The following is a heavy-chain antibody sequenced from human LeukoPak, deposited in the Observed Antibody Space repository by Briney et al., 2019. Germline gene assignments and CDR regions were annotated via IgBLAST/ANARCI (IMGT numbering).Heavy chain of an antibody. D-gene: IGHD2/OR15-2a*01. CDR3: ARDWFHATDY. CDR1: GFTFSDTW. V-gene: IGHV3-74*01. CDR2: IRSDGSDT. J-gene: IGHJ4*02. Sequence: GGSLRLSCAASGFTFSDTWMHWVRHAPGEGLVWVSRIRSDGSDTRYAESVKGRFTISRDNAKNTLYLQMNSLRAEDTAVYYCARDWFHATDYWGQGTLVTVSS.